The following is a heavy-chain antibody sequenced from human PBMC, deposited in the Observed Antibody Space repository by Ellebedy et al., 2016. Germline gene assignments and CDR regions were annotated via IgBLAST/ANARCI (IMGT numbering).Heavy chain of an antibody. V-gene: IGHV1-8*01. J-gene: IGHJ6*03. CDR3: ARMGMYYDFWSGYYPGDYYYYYMDV. CDR1: GYTFTSYD. D-gene: IGHD3-3*01. CDR2: MNPNSGNT. Sequence: ASVKVSCXASGYTFTSYDINWVRQATGQGLEWMGWMNPNSGNTGYAQKFQGRVTMTRNTSISTAYMELSSLRSEDTAVYYCARMGMYYDFWSGYYPGDYYYYYMDVWGKGTTVTVSS.